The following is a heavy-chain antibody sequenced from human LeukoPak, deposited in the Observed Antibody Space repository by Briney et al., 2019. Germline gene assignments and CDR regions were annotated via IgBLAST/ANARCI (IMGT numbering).Heavy chain of an antibody. D-gene: IGHD3-10*01. Sequence: GGSLRLSCAASGFTFSSYSMNWVRQAPGKGLEWLSCISSSSDRILYADSVKGRFTISRDNAKNSLYLQMTSLRDEDTAVYYCARVPRGADNWFDPWGQGTLVTVSS. CDR2: ISSSSDRI. CDR1: GFTFSSYS. V-gene: IGHV3-48*02. J-gene: IGHJ5*02. CDR3: ARVPRGADNWFDP.